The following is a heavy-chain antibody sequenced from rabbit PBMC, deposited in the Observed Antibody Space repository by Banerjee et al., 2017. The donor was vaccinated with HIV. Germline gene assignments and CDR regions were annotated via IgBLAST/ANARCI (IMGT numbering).Heavy chain of an antibody. CDR1: GFSFSSSYY. CDR2: IYTGNDNT. D-gene: IGHD2-1*01. J-gene: IGHJ4*01. Sequence: QSLEESGGDLVKPEGSLTLTCTASGFSFSSSYYMCWVRQAPGKGLEWIGCIYTGNDNTYYASWAKGRFTISKASSTTVTLQMTSLTAADTATYFCARGYYDDYGNWSLWGPGTLVTVS. V-gene: IGHV1S40*01. CDR3: ARGYYDDYGNWSL.